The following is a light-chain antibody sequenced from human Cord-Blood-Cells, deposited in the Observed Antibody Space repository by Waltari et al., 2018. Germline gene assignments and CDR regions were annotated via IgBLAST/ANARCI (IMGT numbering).Light chain of an antibody. CDR2: DAS. J-gene: IGKJ3*01. CDR1: QSVSSY. Sequence: EIVLTQSPATLSLSPGERASQSVSSYLAWYQQNPGQAPRLLIYDASNRATGIPARFSGSGSGTDFTLTISSLEPEDFAVYYCQQRSNWPPFTFGPGTKVDIK. V-gene: IGKV3-11*01. CDR3: QQRSNWPPFT.